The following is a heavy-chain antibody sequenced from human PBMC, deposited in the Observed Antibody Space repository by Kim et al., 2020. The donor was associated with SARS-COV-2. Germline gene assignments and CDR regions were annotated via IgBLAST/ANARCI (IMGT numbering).Heavy chain of an antibody. CDR1: GFTFSSYS. J-gene: IGHJ6*02. CDR3: ARDPHHVWIWSGYEVNYYGMDV. CDR2: ISSSSSTI. D-gene: IGHD3-3*01. V-gene: IGHV3-48*02. Sequence: GGSLRLSCAASGFTFSSYSMNWVRQAPGKGLEWVSYISSSSSTIYYADSVKGRFTISRDNAKNSLYLQMNSLRDEDTAVYYCARDPHHVWIWSGYEVNYYGMDVWGQGTTVTVSS.